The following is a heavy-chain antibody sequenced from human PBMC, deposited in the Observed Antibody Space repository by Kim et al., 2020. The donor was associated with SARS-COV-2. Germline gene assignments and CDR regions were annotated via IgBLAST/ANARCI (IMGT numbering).Heavy chain of an antibody. J-gene: IGHJ4*02. V-gene: IGHV4-34*01. D-gene: IGHD3-3*01. Sequence: SRVTISVDTSKNQFSLKLSSVTAADTAVYYCARGRHYDFWSGYYEYTFDYWGQGTLVTVSS. CDR3: ARGRHYDFWSGYYEYTFDY.